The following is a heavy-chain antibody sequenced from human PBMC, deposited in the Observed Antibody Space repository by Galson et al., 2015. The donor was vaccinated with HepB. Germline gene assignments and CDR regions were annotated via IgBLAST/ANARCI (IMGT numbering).Heavy chain of an antibody. CDR2: ISGDAEKI. V-gene: IGHV3-23*01. CDR1: GLAFGSPT. D-gene: IGHD1-1*01. J-gene: IGHJ1*01. Sequence: SLRLSCAASGLAFGSPTMIWVRQAPGRGLECVSAISGDAEKIHYAESLKGRFTISRDNSKSTVYLQISGLRGDDTAVYYCVKDSHHDFWQGSLIEVWSQGTPVTLAS. CDR3: VKDSHHDFWQGSLIEV.